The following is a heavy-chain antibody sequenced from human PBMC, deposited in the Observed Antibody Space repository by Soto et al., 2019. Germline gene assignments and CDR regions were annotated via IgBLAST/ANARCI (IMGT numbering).Heavy chain of an antibody. V-gene: IGHV1-46*01. D-gene: IGHD3-22*01. J-gene: IGHJ3*02. Sequence: GASVKVSCKASGYTFTSYYMHWVRQAPGQGLEWMGIINPSGGSTSYAQKFQGRVTMTRDTSTSTVYMELSSLRSEDTAVYYCARDHPYYDSSFNAFDIWGQGTMVTVSS. CDR1: GYTFTSYY. CDR3: ARDHPYYDSSFNAFDI. CDR2: INPSGGST.